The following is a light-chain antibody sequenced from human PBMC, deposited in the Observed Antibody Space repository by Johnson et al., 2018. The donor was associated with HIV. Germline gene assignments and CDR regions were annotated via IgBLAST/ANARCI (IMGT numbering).Light chain of an antibody. CDR1: VSNIESYF. CDR2: EDN. J-gene: IGLJ1*01. Sequence: QSVLTQPPSVSAAPGQTVNISCSGNVSNIESYFVSWYQQLPGAAPTLLIYEDNKRPSGIPDRFSGSKSGATATLGINGLQTGDEADYYCGTWDSSLSAGLYVFGTGTKVTVL. CDR3: GTWDSSLSAGLYV. V-gene: IGLV1-51*02.